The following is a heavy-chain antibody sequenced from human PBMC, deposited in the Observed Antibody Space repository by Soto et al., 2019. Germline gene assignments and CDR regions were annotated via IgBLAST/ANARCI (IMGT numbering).Heavy chain of an antibody. Sequence: PEGSLRLSCAASGVTFDDYAVHWVRQAPGKGLEWVSGISWNSGSIGYADSVKGRFTISRDNAKNSLYLQMNSLRAEDTALYYCAKDTFFDRSSLFDYWGQGTLGTVSS. V-gene: IGHV3-9*01. J-gene: IGHJ4*02. CDR2: ISWNSGSI. CDR1: GVTFDDYA. CDR3: AKDTFFDRSSLFDY. D-gene: IGHD6-13*01.